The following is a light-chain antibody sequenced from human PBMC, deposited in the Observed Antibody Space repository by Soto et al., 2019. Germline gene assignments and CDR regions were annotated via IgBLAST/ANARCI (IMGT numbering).Light chain of an antibody. J-gene: IGLJ2*01. CDR3: SSYADISFPVA. CDR2: GVT. CDR1: SSDVGGYNF. Sequence: QSALTQPPSASGSPGQSVTISCTGTSSDVGGYNFVSWYQQHPGKAPKLMIYGVTQRPSGVPDRFSGSKSGNTASLTVSGLQADDEADYYCSSYADISFPVAFGGGTKLTVL. V-gene: IGLV2-8*01.